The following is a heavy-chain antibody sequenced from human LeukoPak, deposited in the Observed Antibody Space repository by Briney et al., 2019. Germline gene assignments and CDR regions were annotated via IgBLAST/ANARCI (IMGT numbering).Heavy chain of an antibody. CDR2: INHSGST. Sequence: SETLSLTCAVYGGSFSGYYWSWIRQPPGKGLEWIGEINHSGSTNYNPSLKSRVTISVDTSKNQFSLKLSSVTAADTAVYYCVRRKGRYCSGGSCYSSAYYYGMDVWGQGTTVTVSS. D-gene: IGHD2-15*01. J-gene: IGHJ6*02. V-gene: IGHV4-34*01. CDR3: VRRKGRYCSGGSCYSSAYYYGMDV. CDR1: GGSFSGYY.